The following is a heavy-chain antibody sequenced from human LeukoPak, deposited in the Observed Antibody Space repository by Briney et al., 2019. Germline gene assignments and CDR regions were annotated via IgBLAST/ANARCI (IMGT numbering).Heavy chain of an antibody. CDR2: ISSSGSSI. CDR1: GFTFSNYE. J-gene: IGHJ4*02. Sequence: PGGSLSLSCAASGFTFSNYEMNWVRQAPGKGLEWVSYISSSGSSIYYADSVKGRFTISRDSAKNSLYLQMNSLRAEDTAVYYCARDGEDYDSSGYYYYFDYWGQGTLVTVSS. CDR3: ARDGEDYDSSGYYYYFDY. D-gene: IGHD3-22*01. V-gene: IGHV3-48*03.